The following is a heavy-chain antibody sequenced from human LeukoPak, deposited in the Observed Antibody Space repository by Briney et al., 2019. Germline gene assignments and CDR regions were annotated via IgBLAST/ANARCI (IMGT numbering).Heavy chain of an antibody. Sequence: SVKVSCKASGYTFTSYAISWVRQAPGQGLEWMGGIIPIFGTANYAQKFQGRVTITADESTSTAYMELSSLRSEDTAVYYCARSPYSGSYTFDPWGQGTLVTVSS. CDR3: ARSPYSGSYTFDP. J-gene: IGHJ5*02. D-gene: IGHD1-26*01. CDR1: GYTFTSYA. CDR2: IIPIFGTA. V-gene: IGHV1-69*13.